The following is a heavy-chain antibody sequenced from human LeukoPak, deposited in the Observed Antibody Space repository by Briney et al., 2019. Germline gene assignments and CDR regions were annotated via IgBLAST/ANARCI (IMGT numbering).Heavy chain of an antibody. CDR3: ARRAVEF. CDR2: ISGRDSST. V-gene: IGHV3-23*01. J-gene: IGHJ4*02. D-gene: IGHD3-10*01. Sequence: GGSLGLSCVASGFTFSINSMSWVRQAPGKGLEWVATISGRDSSTYYIDSVKGRFTISRDNSKNTVYLQMNSLRAEDTGIYYCARRAVEFWGQGTLVTVSS. CDR1: GFTFSINS.